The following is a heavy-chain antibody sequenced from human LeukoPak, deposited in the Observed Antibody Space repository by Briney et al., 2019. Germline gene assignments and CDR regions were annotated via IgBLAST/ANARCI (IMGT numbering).Heavy chain of an antibody. CDR3: ARGRSAMRMDV. D-gene: IGHD2-2*01. J-gene: IGHJ6*04. V-gene: IGHV1-8*03. Sequence: ASVKVSCKASGYTFSNYDINWVRQATGQGLEWMGWMNPSSGSPAYAQKFQGRVTITRNTSISTAYMELSTLRFEDTAVYYCARGRSAMRMDVWGKGTTVTVSS. CDR2: MNPSSGSP. CDR1: GYTFSNYD.